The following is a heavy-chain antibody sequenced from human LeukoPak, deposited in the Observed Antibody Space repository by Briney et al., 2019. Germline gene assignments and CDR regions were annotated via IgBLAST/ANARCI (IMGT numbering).Heavy chain of an antibody. CDR3: ARGAGGTAMPYFDN. V-gene: IGHV4-34*01. D-gene: IGHD5-18*01. J-gene: IGHJ4*02. Sequence: SETLSLTCAVYSGSFSSYYWSWIRQPPGKGLEWIGEINHSGRTNYNPSLKSRVTISVDTSKNQFSLRLNSVTAADTAVYYCARGAGGTAMPYFDNWGQGTLVTVYS. CDR1: SGSFSSYY. CDR2: INHSGRT.